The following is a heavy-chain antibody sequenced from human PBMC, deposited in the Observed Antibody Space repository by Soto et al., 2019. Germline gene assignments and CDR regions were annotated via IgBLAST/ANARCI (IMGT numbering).Heavy chain of an antibody. Sequence: WGSLRLSCAGSGFTFKNYPMSWFRQAPGKGLEWVSAIGAGGYTTYYADSVKGRFTISRDNSEGTVYLHMSNLRAEDTALDFCGYFYDDTNYDYRGQGALVTVAS. V-gene: IGHV3-23*01. CDR1: GFTFKNYP. D-gene: IGHD3-22*01. J-gene: IGHJ4*02. CDR2: IGAGGYTT. CDR3: GYFYDDTNYDY.